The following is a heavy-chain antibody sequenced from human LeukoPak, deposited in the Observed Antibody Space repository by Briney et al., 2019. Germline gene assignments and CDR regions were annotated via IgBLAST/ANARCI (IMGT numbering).Heavy chain of an antibody. J-gene: IGHJ4*02. CDR2: ILGSGGST. CDR1: GFIFSSYA. D-gene: IGHD4-23*01. Sequence: GGSLRLSCAASGFIFSSYAMSWVRQAPGKGLEWVSGILGSGGSTYYADSVKGRFTISRDNSKNTLDLQMSSLRAEDTAVYYWAKNYGGNFRPPDYWGPGTLVAVSS. CDR3: AKNYGGNFRPPDY. V-gene: IGHV3-23*01.